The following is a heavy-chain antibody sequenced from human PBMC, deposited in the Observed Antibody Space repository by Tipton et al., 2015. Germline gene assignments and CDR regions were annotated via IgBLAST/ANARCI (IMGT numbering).Heavy chain of an antibody. CDR1: GFTFSTYA. CDR2: ISASGGKR. J-gene: IGHJ6*02. CDR3: AKDHLISQGESSVAVLAARGMDV. D-gene: IGHD2-15*01. V-gene: IGHV3-23*01. Sequence: SLRLSCAASGFTFSTYAMSWVRQAPGKGLEWVSGISASGGKRFYTDSVKGRFTISRDNSKNILYLQVNSLRVEDTAVYYCAKDHLISQGESSVAVLAARGMDVWGQGTTVTVSS.